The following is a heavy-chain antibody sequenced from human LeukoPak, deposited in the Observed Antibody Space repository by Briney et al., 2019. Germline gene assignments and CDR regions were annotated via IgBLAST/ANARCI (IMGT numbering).Heavy chain of an antibody. CDR2: IVVGSGNT. CDR1: GFTFTSSA. J-gene: IGHJ4*02. D-gene: IGHD3-10*01. Sequence: GTSVKVSCKASGFTFTSSAVQWVRQARGQRLEWIGWIVVGSGNTNYAQKFQERVTITRDMSTSTAYMELSSLGSEDTAVYYCAAGVNVWFGELYRLDYWGQGTLVTVSS. V-gene: IGHV1-58*01. CDR3: AAGVNVWFGELYRLDY.